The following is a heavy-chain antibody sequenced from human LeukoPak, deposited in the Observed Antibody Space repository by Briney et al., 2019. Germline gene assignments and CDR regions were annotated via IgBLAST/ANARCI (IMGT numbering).Heavy chain of an antibody. D-gene: IGHD4-17*01. CDR1: GGSVSDYY. V-gene: IGHV4-59*02. CDR2: IYYTGDT. Sequence: PSETLSLTCTVSGGSVSDYYWSWIRQSPGKGLEWIGYIYYTGDTNYNPSLKSRVTMSADTSKNQFSLKLSSVTAADTAVYYCARGPTTVTRAFDYWGQGTLVTVSS. J-gene: IGHJ4*02. CDR3: ARGPTTVTRAFDY.